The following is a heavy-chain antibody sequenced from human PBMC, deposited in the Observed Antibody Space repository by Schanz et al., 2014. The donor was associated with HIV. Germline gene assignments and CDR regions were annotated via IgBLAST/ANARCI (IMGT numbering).Heavy chain of an antibody. CDR3: ANEEVPNDY. V-gene: IGHV3-23*04. J-gene: IGHJ4*02. CDR1: GFTFSNYA. CDR2: ISSSGSST. Sequence: EVQLVESGGGVVRPGGSLRLSCAASGFTFSNYAMSWVRQAPGKGLEWVSAISSSGSSTYYADSVKGRFTISRDNSKNTLYLQMNSLRVEDTAVYYCANEEVPNDYWGQGTLVTVSS.